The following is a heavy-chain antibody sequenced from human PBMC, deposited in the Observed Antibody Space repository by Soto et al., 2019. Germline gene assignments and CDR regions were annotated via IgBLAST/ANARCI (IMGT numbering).Heavy chain of an antibody. Sequence: GGSRRLSCAASGFTFDNYGMHWVRRAPGKGLEWVVVISFDGRNTYYADSVKGRFTISRVNSMNTLYLQMTSLRAEDPAVDACETQSGSGCYYHVGSTANSDYWRHGTQVTVS. CDR3: ETQSGSGCYYHVGSTANSDY. D-gene: IGHD3-10*01. J-gene: IGHJ4*01. CDR2: ISFDGRNT. V-gene: IGHV3-30*03. CDR1: GFTFDNYG.